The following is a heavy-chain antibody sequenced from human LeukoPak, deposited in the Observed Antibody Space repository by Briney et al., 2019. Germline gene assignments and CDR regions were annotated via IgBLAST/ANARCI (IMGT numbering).Heavy chain of an antibody. CDR1: GFTFSDYW. CDR3: AKDGYYDSSGYSDY. V-gene: IGHV3-43*02. CDR2: ISGDGGST. J-gene: IGHJ4*02. D-gene: IGHD3-22*01. Sequence: GGSLRLSCAASGFTFSDYWMHWVRQAPGKGLEWVSLISGDGGSTYYADSVKGRFTISRDNSKNSLYLQMNSLRTEDTALYYCAKDGYYDSSGYSDYWGQGTLVTVSS.